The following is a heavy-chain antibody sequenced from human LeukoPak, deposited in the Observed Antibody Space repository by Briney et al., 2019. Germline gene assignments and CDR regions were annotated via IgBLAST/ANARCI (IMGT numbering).Heavy chain of an antibody. CDR2: IDPNSGGT. Sequence: ASVKVSCKASGYTFTGQYIHWVRQAPGQGLEWMGWIDPNSGGTNYAQKFQGRVTMTRDTSISTVYMELSRLTSDDTAVYYCASRSASGNRFLAYWGQGSLVTLSS. D-gene: IGHD3-10*01. CDR1: GYTFTGQY. V-gene: IGHV1-2*02. J-gene: IGHJ4*02. CDR3: ASRSASGNRFLAY.